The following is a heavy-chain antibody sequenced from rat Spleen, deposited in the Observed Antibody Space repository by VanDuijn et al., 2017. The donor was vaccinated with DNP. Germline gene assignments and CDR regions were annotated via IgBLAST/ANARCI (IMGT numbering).Heavy chain of an antibody. Sequence: QVQLQQSGAELAKPGSSVKISCKASGYTFTSYYISWIKQTTGQGLEYIGYINTGSGGTNYNEKFKGKATLTVDKSSSTAFMQLSSLTPDDTAVYYGAPFWVYAKDAWGQGTSVTVSS. D-gene: IGHD1-7*01. CDR2: INTGSGGT. CDR1: GYTFTSYY. CDR3: APFWVYAKDA. V-gene: IGHV1-43*01. J-gene: IGHJ4*01.